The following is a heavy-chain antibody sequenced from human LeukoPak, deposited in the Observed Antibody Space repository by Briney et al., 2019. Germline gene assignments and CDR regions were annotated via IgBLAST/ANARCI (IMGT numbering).Heavy chain of an antibody. J-gene: IGHJ5*02. V-gene: IGHV1-69*05. CDR2: IIPIFGTA. CDR3: AINGVGAIVGRFDP. CDR1: GGTFTSYA. Sequence: SVKVSCKASGGTFTSYAISWVRQAPGQGLEWMGGIIPIFGTANYAQKFQGRVTITTDESTSTAYMELTSLRSEDTAMYYCAINGVGAIVGRFDPWGQGTLVTVSS. D-gene: IGHD1-26*01.